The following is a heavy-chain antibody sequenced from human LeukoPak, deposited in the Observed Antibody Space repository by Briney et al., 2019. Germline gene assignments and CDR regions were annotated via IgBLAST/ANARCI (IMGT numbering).Heavy chain of an antibody. J-gene: IGHJ6*04. D-gene: IGHD2-21*01. V-gene: IGHV3-53*01. CDR2: IYIDTNT. CDR3: ARDREVVIAKAQMDV. Sequence: GGSLRLSCAASGFTFTSFDMHWVRQAPGKGLEWVSVIYIDTNTYYADSVKGRFTISRDNSKNTLFLQMNSLRAEDTAVYYCARDREVVIAKAQMDVWGKGTTVTVFS. CDR1: GFTFTSFD.